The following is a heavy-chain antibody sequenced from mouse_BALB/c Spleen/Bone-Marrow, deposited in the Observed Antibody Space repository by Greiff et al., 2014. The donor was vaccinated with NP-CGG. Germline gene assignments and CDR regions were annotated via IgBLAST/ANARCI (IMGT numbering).Heavy chain of an antibody. Sequence: VQLQQPGAELVKPGASVKLSCTASGFNIKDTYMHWGKQRPEQGLEWIGRIDPANGNTKYDPKFQGKATITADTSSNTAYLQLSSLTSEDTAVYHCARNGNYGAWFAYWGQGTLVTVSA. CDR1: GFNIKDTY. J-gene: IGHJ3*01. D-gene: IGHD2-1*01. CDR3: ARNGNYGAWFAY. CDR2: IDPANGNT. V-gene: IGHV14-3*02.